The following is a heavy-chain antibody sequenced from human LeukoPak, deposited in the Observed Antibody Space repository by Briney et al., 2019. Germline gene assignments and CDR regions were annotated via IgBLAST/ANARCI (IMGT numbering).Heavy chain of an antibody. Sequence: PSETLSLTCAVSGGSISSGGYSWSWIRQPPGKGLEWIGEINHSGSTNYNPSLKSRVTISVDTSKNQFSLKLSSVTAADTAVYYCARWWKVRGRQKYDDAFDIWGQGTMVTVSS. J-gene: IGHJ3*02. CDR2: INHSGST. CDR1: GGSISSGGYS. CDR3: ARWWKVRGRQKYDDAFDI. D-gene: IGHD3-10*01. V-gene: IGHV4-34*01.